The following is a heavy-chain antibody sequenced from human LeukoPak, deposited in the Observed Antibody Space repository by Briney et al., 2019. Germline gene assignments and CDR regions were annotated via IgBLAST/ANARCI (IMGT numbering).Heavy chain of an antibody. CDR2: NNPNTGGA. CDR1: GYPFTYYY. V-gene: IGHV1-2*02. Sequence: GASVKVSCKASGYPFTYYYIHWVRQAPGQGLEWMGWNNPNTGGANYAQKFQGRVTMTRDTSISTAYMELSRLRSDDTAVYYCATDSSGYYLPLFDHWGQGTPVTVSS. D-gene: IGHD3-22*01. CDR3: ATDSSGYYLPLFDH. J-gene: IGHJ4*02.